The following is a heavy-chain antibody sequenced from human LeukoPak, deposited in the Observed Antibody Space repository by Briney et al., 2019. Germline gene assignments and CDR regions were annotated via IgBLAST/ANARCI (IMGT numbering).Heavy chain of an antibody. CDR1: GSSFTSYW. V-gene: IGHV5-51*01. D-gene: IGHD3-16*02. Sequence: PGASLQISCQGSGSSFTSYWIGWVRQLPGKGLEWMGIIYPGDSDTRYSPSFQGQVTISADKSISTAYLQWSSLKASDTAMYYCARLVFRSLYAFDIWGQGTMVTVSS. CDR3: ARLVFRSLYAFDI. CDR2: IYPGDSDT. J-gene: IGHJ3*02.